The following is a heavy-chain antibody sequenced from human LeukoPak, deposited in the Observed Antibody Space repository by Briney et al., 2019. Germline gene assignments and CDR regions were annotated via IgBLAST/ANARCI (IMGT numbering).Heavy chain of an antibody. CDR2: ISYDGSDK. CDR1: GFTFSSSG. J-gene: IGHJ4*02. D-gene: IGHD1-1*01. Sequence: PGGSLRLSCAASGFTFSSSGMHWVRQAPGKGLEWVAVISYDGSDKYYADSVKGRFTISRDNSKNTLYLQMNSLRAEDTAVYYCAKDRSSNWALDYWGQETLVTVSS. V-gene: IGHV3-30*18. CDR3: AKDRSSNWALDY.